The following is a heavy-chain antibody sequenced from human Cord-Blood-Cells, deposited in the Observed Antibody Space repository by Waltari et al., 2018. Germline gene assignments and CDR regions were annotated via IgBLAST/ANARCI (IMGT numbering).Heavy chain of an antibody. CDR3: ARDHPSLYYCDY. V-gene: IGHV4-31*03. Sequence: QVQLQESGPGLVKPSQTLSLTCTVSGGSISSGGYYWSWIRPHPGKALEWIGYIYYSGSTYYNPSLKSRVTISVDTSKNPVALKLSSVTAADTAVYYCARDHPSLYYCDYWGQGTLVTVSS. CDR2: IYYSGST. J-gene: IGHJ4*02. CDR1: GGSISSGGYY.